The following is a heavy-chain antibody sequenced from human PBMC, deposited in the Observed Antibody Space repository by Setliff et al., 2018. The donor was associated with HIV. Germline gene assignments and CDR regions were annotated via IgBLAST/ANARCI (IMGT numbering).Heavy chain of an antibody. CDR1: GYTFTSYA. V-gene: IGHV1-69*06. Sequence: SVKVSCKTSGYTFTSYAISWVRQAPGQGLEWMGRIIPIFGTANYAQKFQGRVTITADKSTSTAYMELSSLRSEDTAVYYCARNPQPTGTPDYYYYYYMDVWGKGTTVTVSS. J-gene: IGHJ6*03. CDR3: ARNPQPTGTPDYYYYYYMDV. CDR2: IIPIFGTA. D-gene: IGHD1-1*01.